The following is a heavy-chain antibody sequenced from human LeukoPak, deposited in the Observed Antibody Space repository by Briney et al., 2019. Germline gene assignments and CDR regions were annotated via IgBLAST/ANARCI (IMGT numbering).Heavy chain of an antibody. Sequence: GRSLRLSCAASGFTFSSYAMHWVRQAPGKGLEWVAVISYDGSNKYYADSVKGRFTISRDNSKNTLYLQMNSLRAEDTAVYYCARDGGGHYFDYWGQGTLVTVSS. CDR2: ISYDGSNK. V-gene: IGHV3-30*04. D-gene: IGHD4-23*01. CDR3: ARDGGGHYFDY. J-gene: IGHJ4*02. CDR1: GFTFSSYA.